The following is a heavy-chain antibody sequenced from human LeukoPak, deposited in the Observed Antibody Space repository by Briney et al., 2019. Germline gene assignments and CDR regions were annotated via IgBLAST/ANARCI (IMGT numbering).Heavy chain of an antibody. CDR3: ARERYSYGLVDY. D-gene: IGHD5-18*01. Sequence: SQTLSLTCTVSGGSISSHYWSWIRQPAGKGLEWIGRIYTCGSTNYNPSLKSRVTMSVGTSKHQFSLKLTSVTAADTAVYFCARERYSYGLVDYWGQGTLVTVSS. CDR1: GGSISSHY. V-gene: IGHV4-4*07. CDR2: IYTCGST. J-gene: IGHJ4*02.